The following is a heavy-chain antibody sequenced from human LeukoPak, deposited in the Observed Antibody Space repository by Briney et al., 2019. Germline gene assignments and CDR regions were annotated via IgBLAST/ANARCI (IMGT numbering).Heavy chain of an antibody. CDR2: INTDGSST. V-gene: IGHV3-74*01. D-gene: IGHD5-24*01. J-gene: IGHJ4*02. CDR1: GFTLRSYW. Sequence: GGSLRLSCAASGFTLRSYWMHWVRQAPGKGLVWVSRINTDGSSTTYADSVKGRFTFSRDNAKNTLYLQMNSLRAEDTAVYYCARDSGDGSTSFDSWGQGTLVTISS. CDR3: ARDSGDGSTSFDS.